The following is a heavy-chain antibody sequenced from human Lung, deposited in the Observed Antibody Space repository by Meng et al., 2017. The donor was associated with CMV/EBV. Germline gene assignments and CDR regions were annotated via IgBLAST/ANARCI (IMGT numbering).Heavy chain of an antibody. V-gene: IGHV3-49*04. CDR2: IRSKAYGGTT. D-gene: IGHD3-3*01. CDR1: GFTFGDYA. Sequence: SCTASGFTFGDYAMSWVRQAPGKGLEWVGFIRSKAYGGTTEYAASVKGRFTISRDDSKSIAYLQMNSLKTEDTAVYYCTRLRYYDFWSGYRAPSYFDYWXQGTLVTVSS. J-gene: IGHJ4*02. CDR3: TRLRYYDFWSGYRAPSYFDY.